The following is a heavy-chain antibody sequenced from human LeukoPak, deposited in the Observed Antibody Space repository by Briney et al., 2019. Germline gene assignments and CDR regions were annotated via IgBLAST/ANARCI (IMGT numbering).Heavy chain of an antibody. J-gene: IGHJ5*02. D-gene: IGHD4-11*01. CDR1: GYTLTELS. Sequence: GASVKVSCKVSGYTLTELSMHWVRQAPGKGLEWMGGFDPEDGETIYAQKFQGRVTMTEDTSTDTAYMELSSLRSEDTAVYYCATGDPDSNLKCLFDPWGQGTLVTVSS. CDR3: ATGDPDSNLKCLFDP. V-gene: IGHV1-24*01. CDR2: FDPEDGET.